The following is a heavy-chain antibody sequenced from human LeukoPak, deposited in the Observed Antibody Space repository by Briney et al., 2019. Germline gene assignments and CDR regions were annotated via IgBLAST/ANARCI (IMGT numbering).Heavy chain of an antibody. D-gene: IGHD2-2*01. Sequence: PSETLSLTCTVSGVTISSYYWSWLRQPAGKGLEWVGRIYTSGSTNYNPSLKRRVTMSVDTSKKQSTLKLSSVTAADTAVYNCARCYSGSTSCCNPDAFDICGHGTIVTVSS. V-gene: IGHV4-4*07. J-gene: IGHJ3*02. CDR3: ARCYSGSTSCCNPDAFDI. CDR2: IYTSGST. CDR1: GVTISSYY.